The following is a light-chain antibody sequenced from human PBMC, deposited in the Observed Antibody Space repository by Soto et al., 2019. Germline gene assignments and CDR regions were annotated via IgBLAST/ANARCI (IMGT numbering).Light chain of an antibody. CDR1: QSISTW. CDR2: KAS. J-gene: IGKJ2*01. V-gene: IGKV1-5*03. Sequence: DIQMTQSPSTLSASVGDTVTITCRASQSISTWLAWYQQKPGKAPKVLIHKASSLESGVPSRFSGSGSGTDFSLTISSLQPYDFATYYCQQYNSYSPTFGQGTRLEIK. CDR3: QQYNSYSPT.